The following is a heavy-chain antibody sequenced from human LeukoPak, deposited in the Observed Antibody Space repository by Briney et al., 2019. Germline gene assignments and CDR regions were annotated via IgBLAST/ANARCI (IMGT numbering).Heavy chain of an antibody. D-gene: IGHD1-26*01. Sequence: ASVKVSCKASGYTFTGYYMHWVRQAPGQGLEWMGRINPNSGGTNYAQKFQGRVTMTRDTSISTAYMELSRLRSDDTAVYYCAREGYSGSYLYDYWGQGTLVTVSS. J-gene: IGHJ4*02. CDR3: AREGYSGSYLYDY. CDR1: GYTFTGYY. CDR2: INPNSGGT. V-gene: IGHV1-2*06.